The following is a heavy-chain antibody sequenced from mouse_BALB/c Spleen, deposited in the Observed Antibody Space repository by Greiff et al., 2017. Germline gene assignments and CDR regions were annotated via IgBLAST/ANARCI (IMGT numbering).Heavy chain of an antibody. CDR1: GYTFTDYA. CDR2: ISTYYGDA. CDR3: AIYGYDGNFYY. J-gene: IGHJ2*01. V-gene: IGHV1S137*01. Sequence: VKLQESGAELVRPGVSVKISCKGSGYTFTDYAMHWVKQSHAKSLEWIGVISTYYGDASYNQKFKGKATMTVDKSSSTAYMELARLTSEDSAIYYCAIYGYDGNFYYWGQGTTLTVSS. D-gene: IGHD2-2*01.